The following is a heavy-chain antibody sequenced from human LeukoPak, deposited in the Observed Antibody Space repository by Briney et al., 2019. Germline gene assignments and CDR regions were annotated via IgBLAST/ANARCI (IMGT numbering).Heavy chain of an antibody. V-gene: IGHV4-30-4*08. J-gene: IGHJ3*02. D-gene: IGHD6-13*01. CDR2: IYYSGST. CDR1: GGSIGSGDYY. CDR3: AKSSSWISGAFDI. Sequence: PSETLSLTCTVSGGSIGSGDYYWSWIRQPPGKGLEWIGYIYYSGSTYYNPSLKSRVTISVDTSKNQFSLKLSSVTAADTAVYYCAKSSSWISGAFDIWGQGTMVTVSS.